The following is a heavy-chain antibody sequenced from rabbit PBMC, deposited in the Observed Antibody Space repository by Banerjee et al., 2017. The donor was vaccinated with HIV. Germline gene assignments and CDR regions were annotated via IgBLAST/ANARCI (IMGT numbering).Heavy chain of an antibody. CDR2: IDTGSGST. D-gene: IGHD4-2*01. CDR1: GFSFSSSYY. Sequence: QEQLVEAGGGLVQPEGSLTLTCTASGFSFSSSYYMCWVRQAPGKGLEWIGCIDTGSGSTYYASWAKGRFTITRSTSLNTVTLQLNSLTAADTATYFCARSPAGGADGGSRLDLWGPGTLVTVS. V-gene: IGHV1S47*01. CDR3: ARSPAGGADGGSRLDL. J-gene: IGHJ3*01.